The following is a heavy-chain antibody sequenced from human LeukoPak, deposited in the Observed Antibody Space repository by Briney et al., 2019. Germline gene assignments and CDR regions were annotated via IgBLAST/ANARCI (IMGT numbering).Heavy chain of an antibody. D-gene: IGHD2-2*01. V-gene: IGHV4-59*12. J-gene: IGHJ2*01. Sequence: PSETLSLTCTVSGGSISSYYWSWIRQPPGKGLEWIGYIYYSGSTNYNPSLKSRVTISVDTSKNQFSLKLSSVTAADTAVYYCARETHMYCKSNSCYGYFDLWGRGTLVTVSS. CDR1: GGSISSYY. CDR2: IYYSGST. CDR3: ARETHMYCKSNSCYGYFDL.